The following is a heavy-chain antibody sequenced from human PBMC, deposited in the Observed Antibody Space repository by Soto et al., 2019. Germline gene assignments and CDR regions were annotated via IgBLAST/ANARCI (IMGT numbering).Heavy chain of an antibody. CDR1: GFIFNNYA. CDR3: AKSQSSIYHMDV. D-gene: IGHD6-6*01. CDR2: FGGSGGT. Sequence: EVQLLESGGGLVQPGGSLRLSCVGSGFIFNNYAMAWVRQAPGKGLEWVSGFGGSGGTYYADSVKGRYTISSDNSKNTLYLQMNSLRVEDTAVYYCAKSQSSIYHMDVWGKGTAVTVSS. J-gene: IGHJ6*03. V-gene: IGHV3-23*01.